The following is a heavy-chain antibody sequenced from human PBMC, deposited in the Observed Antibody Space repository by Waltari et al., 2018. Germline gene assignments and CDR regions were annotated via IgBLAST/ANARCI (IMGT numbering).Heavy chain of an antibody. CDR3: ARGVFGSYYGLCYFDY. J-gene: IGHJ4*02. V-gene: IGHV1-8*03. CDR1: GYTFTSYD. CDR2: MNPNRGNT. Sequence: QVQLVQSGAEVKKPGASVKVSCKASGYTFTSYDINWVRQATGQGLEWMGWMNPNRGNTGYAQKFQGRVTITRNTSISTAYMELSSLRSEDTAVYYCARGVFGSYYGLCYFDYWGQGTLVTVSS. D-gene: IGHD1-26*01.